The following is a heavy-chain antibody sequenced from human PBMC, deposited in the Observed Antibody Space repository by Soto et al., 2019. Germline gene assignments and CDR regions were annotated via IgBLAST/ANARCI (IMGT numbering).Heavy chain of an antibody. CDR3: ARGYTGYCSGGTCYWFDP. D-gene: IGHD2-15*01. CDR1: GFSFSSYS. J-gene: IGHJ5*02. CDR2: ISSSASHI. Sequence: EVQLVESGGGLVKPGGSLRLSCAASGFSFSSYSMNWVRQAPGKGLEWVSSISSSASHINYADSVKGRFTISRDNAKKSVYLQMNGLRAEDTAVYYCARGYTGYCSGGTCYWFDPWGQGTLVTVSS. V-gene: IGHV3-21*01.